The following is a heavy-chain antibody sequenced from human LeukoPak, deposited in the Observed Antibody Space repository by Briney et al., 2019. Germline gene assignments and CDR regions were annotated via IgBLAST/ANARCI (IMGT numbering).Heavy chain of an antibody. Sequence: PSETLSLTCTVSGGSISSYYWSWIRQPAGKGLEWIGRIYTSGTTHYNPSLKSRVTMSVDTSKNKFSLKLSSVTAADTAVYYCAGLSTVTTSFDYWGQGTLVTVSS. J-gene: IGHJ4*02. CDR3: AGLSTVTTSFDY. D-gene: IGHD4-17*01. CDR2: IYTSGTT. CDR1: GGSISSYY. V-gene: IGHV4-4*07.